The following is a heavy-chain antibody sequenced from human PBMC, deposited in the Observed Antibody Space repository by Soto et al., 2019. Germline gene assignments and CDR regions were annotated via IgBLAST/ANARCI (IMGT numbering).Heavy chain of an antibody. J-gene: IGHJ4*02. V-gene: IGHV3-72*01. CDR2: TRNKANSYTT. CDR1: GFTFSDHY. Sequence: LRLSCAASGFTFSDHYMDWVRQAPGKGLEWVGRTRNKANSYTTEYAASVKGRFTISRDDSKNSLYLQMNSLKTEDTAVYYCARDHYWGQGTLVTVSS. CDR3: ARDHY.